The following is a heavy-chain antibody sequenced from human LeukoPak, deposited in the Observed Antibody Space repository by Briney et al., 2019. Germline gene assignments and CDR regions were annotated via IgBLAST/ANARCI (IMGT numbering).Heavy chain of an antibody. CDR1: GGSFSGYY. CDR3: AREFLVVPAAMPAQSYYYYGMDV. Sequence: PSETLSLTCAVYGGSFSGYYWSWIRQLPGKGLEWIGEINHSGSTNYNPSLKSRVTISVDTSKNQFSLKLSSVTAADTAVYYCAREFLVVPAAMPAQSYYYYGMDVWGKGTTVTVSS. V-gene: IGHV4-34*01. D-gene: IGHD2-2*01. J-gene: IGHJ6*04. CDR2: INHSGST.